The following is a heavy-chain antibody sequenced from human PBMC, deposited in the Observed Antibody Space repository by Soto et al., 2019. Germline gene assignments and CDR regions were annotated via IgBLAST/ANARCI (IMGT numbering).Heavy chain of an antibody. J-gene: IGHJ5*02. CDR3: ARGASYDFWSRPPNWSDP. D-gene: IGHD3-3*01. CDR1: GGTFSSYA. V-gene: IGHV1-69*13. Sequence: SVKVCCKASGGTFSSYAISWVRQAPGQGLEWMGGIIPIFGTANYAQKFQGRVTITADESTSTAYMELSSLRSEDTAVYYCARGASYDFWSRPPNWSDPRGQATLVTVSS. CDR2: IIPIFGTA.